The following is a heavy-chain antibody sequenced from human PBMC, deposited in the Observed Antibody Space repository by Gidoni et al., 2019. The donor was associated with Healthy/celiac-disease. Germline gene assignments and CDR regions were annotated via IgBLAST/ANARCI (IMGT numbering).Heavy chain of an antibody. V-gene: IGHV3-23*01. CDR3: ANAPVVVTANDAFDI. Sequence: EVQLLESGGGLVQPGGSLRLSCAASGFPFSSYAMSWVRQAPGKGLEWVSAISGSGGSTYYADSVKGRFTISRDNSKNTLYLQMNSLRAEDTAVYYCANAPVVVTANDAFDIWGQGTMVIVSS. D-gene: IGHD2-21*02. CDR2: ISGSGGST. J-gene: IGHJ3*02. CDR1: GFPFSSYA.